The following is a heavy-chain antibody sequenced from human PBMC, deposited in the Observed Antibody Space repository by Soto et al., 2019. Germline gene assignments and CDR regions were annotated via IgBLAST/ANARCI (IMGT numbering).Heavy chain of an antibody. V-gene: IGHV1-69*08. CDR1: GGTFSSYT. CDR2: IIPILGIA. J-gene: IGHJ5*02. D-gene: IGHD1-26*01. CDR3: AREGGSYPNWFDP. Sequence: QVQLVQSGAEVKKPGSSVKVSCKASGGTFSSYTISWVRQAPGQGLEWMGRIIPILGIANYAQKCQGRVTITADKSTSTAYMELSSLRSEDTAVYYCAREGGSYPNWFDPWGQGTLVTVSS.